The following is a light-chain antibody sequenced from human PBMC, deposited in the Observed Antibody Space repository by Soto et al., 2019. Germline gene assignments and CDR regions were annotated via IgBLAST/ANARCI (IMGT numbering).Light chain of an antibody. J-gene: IGKJ1*01. CDR3: QQYYSYRT. CDR1: QSISSW. CDR2: DAS. V-gene: IGKV1-5*01. Sequence: DIQMTQSPSTLSASVGDRVTITCRASQSISSWLAWYQQKPGKAPKLLIYDASSLESGVPSRFSGRGSGTEFTLTISSPQPDDFATYYCQQYYSYRTFGQGTKVEIK.